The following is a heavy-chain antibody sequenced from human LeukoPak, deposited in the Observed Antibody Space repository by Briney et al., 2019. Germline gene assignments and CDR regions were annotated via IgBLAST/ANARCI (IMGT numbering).Heavy chain of an antibody. J-gene: IGHJ4*02. Sequence: SETLSLTCTVSDYSISSGYGYYWGWIRQPPGKGLEWIGNIYHSGITYYNHFNSSLKSRVTISIDTSKNQFSLRLTSVTAADTAVYYCARGLWFGDENPPYFDYWGQGILVTVSS. CDR1: DYSISSGYGYY. V-gene: IGHV4-38-2*02. CDR3: ARGLWFGDENPPYFDY. D-gene: IGHD3-10*01. CDR2: IYHSGIT.